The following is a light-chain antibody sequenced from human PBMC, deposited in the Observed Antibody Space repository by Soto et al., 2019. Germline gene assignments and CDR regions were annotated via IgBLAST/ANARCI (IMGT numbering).Light chain of an antibody. CDR3: SSYTTSGTLV. V-gene: IGLV2-8*01. J-gene: IGLJ2*01. CDR2: EVS. CDR1: SSDVGGYNY. Sequence: QSALTQPPSASGSPGQSVTISCTGASSDVGGYNYVSWYQQHPGKAPKLMIYEVSKRPSGVPDRFSGSKSGNTASLTVSGLQAEDEADYYCSSYTTSGTLVFGGGTKLTVL.